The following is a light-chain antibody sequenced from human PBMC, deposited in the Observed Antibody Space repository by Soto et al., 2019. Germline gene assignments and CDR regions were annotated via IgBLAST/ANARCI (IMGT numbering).Light chain of an antibody. CDR1: SGRSSYA. CDR2: LNSDGSH. V-gene: IGLV4-69*01. Sequence: QPVLTQSPSASASLGASVKLTCTLSSGRSSYAIAWHQQQPEKGPRYLMKLNSDGSHSKGDGIPDRFSGSSSGAERYLTISSLQSEDEADYCCQTWGTGPWVFGGGTKVTVL. CDR3: QTWGTGPWV. J-gene: IGLJ3*02.